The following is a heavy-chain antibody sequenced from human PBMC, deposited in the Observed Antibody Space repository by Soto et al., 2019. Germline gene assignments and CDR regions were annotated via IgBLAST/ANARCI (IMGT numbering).Heavy chain of an antibody. CDR2: ISAYNGNT. J-gene: IGHJ6*02. Sequence: GASVKVSCKASGYTFTIYGIIWVRQAPGQGLEWMGWISAYNGNTNYAQKLQGRVAMTTDTSTSTAYMELRSLRSDDTAVYYCARVSSSSSGDYYYGMDVWGQGTTVTVS. V-gene: IGHV1-18*01. CDR3: ARVSSSSSGDYYYGMDV. CDR1: GYTFTIYG. D-gene: IGHD6-6*01.